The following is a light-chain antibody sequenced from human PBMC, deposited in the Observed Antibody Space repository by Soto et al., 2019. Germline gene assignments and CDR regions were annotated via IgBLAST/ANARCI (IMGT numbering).Light chain of an antibody. Sequence: EIVMTQSPATLSVSPGERVTLSCRASQSVSRFLAWYQQRPGQAPRLLIYDTSTRATGVPARFSGSGSGTEFSLTISSLQSEDFAVYYCQHLNSYPLTFGGGTKVEIK. CDR3: QHLNSYPLT. CDR1: QSVSRF. V-gene: IGKV3-15*01. J-gene: IGKJ4*01. CDR2: DTS.